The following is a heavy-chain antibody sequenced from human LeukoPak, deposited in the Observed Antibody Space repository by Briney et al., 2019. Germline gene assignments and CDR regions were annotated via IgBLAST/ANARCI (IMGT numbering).Heavy chain of an antibody. CDR1: GFTFGIYS. V-gene: IGHV3-30-3*01. J-gene: IGHJ2*01. CDR3: ARDGYSSGPGDWYFDH. D-gene: IGHD6-19*01. Sequence: GRSLRLSCAASGFTFGIYSMHWVRQAPGKGLEWVAGISYDGSNKYYADSVKGRFTISRDNSKNTVSLQMNSLRTEDTAVYYCARDGYSSGPGDWYFDHWGRGTLVTVSS. CDR2: ISYDGSNK.